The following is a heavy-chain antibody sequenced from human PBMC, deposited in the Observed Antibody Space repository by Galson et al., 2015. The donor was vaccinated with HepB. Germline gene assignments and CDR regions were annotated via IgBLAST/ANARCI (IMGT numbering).Heavy chain of an antibody. V-gene: IGHV3-7*03. CDR2: IKQDGSEK. D-gene: IGHD5-18*01. J-gene: IGHJ4*02. CDR3: ARGFLDTALDFDY. Sequence: SLRLSCAASGFTFSNAWMNWVRQAPGKGLEWVANIKQDGSEKYYVDSVKGRFTISRDNAKNSLYLQMNSLRAEDTAVYYCARGFLDTALDFDYWGQGTLVTVPS. CDR1: GFTFSNAW.